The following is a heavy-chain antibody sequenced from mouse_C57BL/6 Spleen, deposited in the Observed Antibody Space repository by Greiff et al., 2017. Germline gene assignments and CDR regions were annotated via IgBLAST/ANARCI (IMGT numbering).Heavy chain of an antibody. Sequence: EVKVEESGPGLVKPSQSLSLTCSVTGYSITSGYYWNWIRQFPGNKLEWMGYISYDGSNNYNPSLKNRISITRDTSKNQFFLKLNSVTTEDTATYYCARDGTAWFAYWGQGTLDTVSA. CDR2: ISYDGSN. J-gene: IGHJ3*01. CDR1: GYSITSGYY. V-gene: IGHV3-6*01. CDR3: ARDGTAWFAY. D-gene: IGHD3-3*01.